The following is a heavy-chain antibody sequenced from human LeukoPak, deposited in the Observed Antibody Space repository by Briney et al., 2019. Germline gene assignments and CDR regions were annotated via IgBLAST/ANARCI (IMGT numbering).Heavy chain of an antibody. J-gene: IGHJ1*01. D-gene: IGHD4-17*01. CDR1: GFIVSTNY. CDR2: LFSDRRT. Sequence: PGGSLRLSCAASGFIVSTNYMTWVRQAPGKGLQWVAILFSDRRTFYADTVKGRFTVSRDDSKNTLYLQTNSLRPEDTAVYYCAKDVVIGASYDYGDYIPLPHWGQGTLVTVSS. V-gene: IGHV3-66*02. CDR3: AKDVVIGASYDYGDYIPLPH.